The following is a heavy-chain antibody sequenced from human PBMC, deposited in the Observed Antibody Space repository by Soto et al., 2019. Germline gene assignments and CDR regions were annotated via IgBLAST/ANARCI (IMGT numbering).Heavy chain of an antibody. D-gene: IGHD3-3*01. CDR1: GYTFTSYD. Sequence: ASMKVSCKASGYTFTSYDINWVRQATGQGLEWMGWMNPNSGNTGYAQKFQGRVTMTRNTSISTAYMELSSLRSEDTAVYYCARGRVLGVVILNNWFDPWGQGTLVTVSS. J-gene: IGHJ5*02. V-gene: IGHV1-8*02. CDR3: ARGRVLGVVILNNWFDP. CDR2: MNPNSGNT.